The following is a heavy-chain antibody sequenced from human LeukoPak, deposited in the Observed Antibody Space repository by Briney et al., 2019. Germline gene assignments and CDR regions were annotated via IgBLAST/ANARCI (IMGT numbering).Heavy chain of an antibody. Sequence: SQTLSLTCTVSGGSISSGGYYWSWIRRHPGKGLEWIGYIYYSGSTYYNPSLKSRVTISVDTSKNQFSLKLSSVTAADTAVYYCAGAGSGYFDYWGQGTLVTVSS. CDR3: AGAGSGYFDY. CDR2: IYYSGST. V-gene: IGHV4-31*03. J-gene: IGHJ4*02. CDR1: GGSISSGGYY. D-gene: IGHD3-10*01.